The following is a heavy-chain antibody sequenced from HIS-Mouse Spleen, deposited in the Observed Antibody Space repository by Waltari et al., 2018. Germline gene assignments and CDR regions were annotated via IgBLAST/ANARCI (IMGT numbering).Heavy chain of an antibody. CDR3: ARVRGIGGYYGSGSYCIDAFDI. CDR1: GFTVSSNY. V-gene: IGHV3-66*01. D-gene: IGHD3-10*01. CDR2: IYSGGST. Sequence: GGSLRLSCAASGFTVSSNYMSWVRQAPGKGLEWVSVIYSGGSTYYADSVKGRFTISRDNSKNTLYLQMNSLRAEDTAVYYCARVRGIGGYYGSGSYCIDAFDIWGQGTMVTVSS. J-gene: IGHJ3*02.